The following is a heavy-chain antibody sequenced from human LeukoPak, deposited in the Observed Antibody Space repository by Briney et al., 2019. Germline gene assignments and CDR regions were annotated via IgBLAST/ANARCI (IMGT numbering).Heavy chain of an antibody. CDR2: IYSGGST. CDR3: ARGPAVAGNYYFDY. V-gene: IGHV3-66*01. CDR1: GFTVSSNY. Sequence: PGGSLRLSCAASGFTVSSNYMSWVRQAPGKGLEWVSVIYSGGSTYYADSVKGRFTISRDNSKNTLYLQMNSLRAEDTAVYYCARGPAVAGNYYFDYWGQGTLVTVSS. J-gene: IGHJ4*02. D-gene: IGHD6-19*01.